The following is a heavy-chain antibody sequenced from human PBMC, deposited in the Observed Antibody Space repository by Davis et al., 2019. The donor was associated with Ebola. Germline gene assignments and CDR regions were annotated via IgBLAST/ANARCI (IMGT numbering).Heavy chain of an antibody. Sequence: GGSLRLSCAASGFTFSGSAMHWVRQASGKGLEWVGRIRSKANSYATAYAASVKGRFTISRDDSKNTAYLQMNSLKTEDTAVYYCAKEGDSSSWFPCYFDYWGQGTLVTVSS. D-gene: IGHD6-13*01. CDR3: AKEGDSSSWFPCYFDY. J-gene: IGHJ4*02. CDR1: GFTFSGSA. V-gene: IGHV3-73*01. CDR2: IRSKANSYAT.